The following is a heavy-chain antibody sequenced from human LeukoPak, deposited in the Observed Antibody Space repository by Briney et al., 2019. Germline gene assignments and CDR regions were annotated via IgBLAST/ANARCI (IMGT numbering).Heavy chain of an antibody. CDR1: GFTFNTYA. Sequence: GGSLRLSCAVSGFTFNTYAMSWVRQAPGKGLEWVSGISGSGTSTYYADSVKGRFAISRDNSKNRLYLQMNSLRAEDTAVYYCAKLLRPTTESLYCSSTNCYSAPLGPWGQGTLVTVSS. J-gene: IGHJ5*02. D-gene: IGHD2-2*02. CDR3: AKLLRPTTESLYCSSTNCYSAPLGP. V-gene: IGHV3-23*01. CDR2: ISGSGTST.